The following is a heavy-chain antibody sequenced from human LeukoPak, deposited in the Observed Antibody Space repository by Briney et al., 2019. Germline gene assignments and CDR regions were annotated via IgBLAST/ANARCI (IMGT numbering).Heavy chain of an antibody. CDR1: GGSISSSSYY. Sequence: PSETLSLTCTVSGGSISSSSYYWGWIRQPPGKGLEWIGSIYYSGSTYYNPSLKSRVTISVDTSKNQFSLRLNSVTAADTSIYYCARILTNAVPSAHNGFDIWGQGTMLTVSS. V-gene: IGHV4-39*01. CDR2: IYYSGST. CDR3: ARILTNAVPSAHNGFDI. D-gene: IGHD6-19*01. J-gene: IGHJ3*02.